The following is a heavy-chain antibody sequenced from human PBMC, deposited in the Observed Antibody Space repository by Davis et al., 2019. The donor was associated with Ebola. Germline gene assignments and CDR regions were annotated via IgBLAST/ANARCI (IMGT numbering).Heavy chain of an antibody. CDR1: GYSFTSYW. CDR2: IYPGDSDT. D-gene: IGHD6-6*01. V-gene: IGHV5-51*01. CDR3: ARFRSRPTFDY. Sequence: GESLKISCKGSGYSFTSYWIAWVRQMPGKGLECMGIIYPGDSDTRYSPSFQGQVTISADKSISTAYLQWSSLKASDTAMYYCARFRSRPTFDYWGQGTLVTVSS. J-gene: IGHJ4*02.